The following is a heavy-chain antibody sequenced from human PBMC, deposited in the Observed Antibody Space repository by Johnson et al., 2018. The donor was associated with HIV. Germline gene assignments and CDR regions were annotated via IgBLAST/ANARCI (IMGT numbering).Heavy chain of an antibody. D-gene: IGHD4-11*01. V-gene: IGHV3-30-3*01. CDR3: ARERGYYGNPAFDI. Sequence: QMLLVESGGGVVQPGRSLRLSCAASGFTFSSYAMHWVRQAPGKGLEWVAVISYDGSNKFYTDSVKGRLSISRDNSKNTLYLQMNSLRTEDTAVYYCARERGYYGNPAFDIWGQGTMVTVSS. CDR1: GFTFSSYA. CDR2: ISYDGSNK. J-gene: IGHJ3*02.